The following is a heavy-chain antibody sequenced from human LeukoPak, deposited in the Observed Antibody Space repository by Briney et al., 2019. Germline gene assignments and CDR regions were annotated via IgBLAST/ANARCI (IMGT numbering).Heavy chain of an antibody. J-gene: IGHJ6*03. CDR3: ARHSGYSYGYAYYYYYMGV. D-gene: IGHD5-18*01. CDR2: IYYSGST. CDR1: GGSISSSSYY. V-gene: IGHV4-39*01. Sequence: SETLSLTCTVSGGSISSSSYYWGWIRQPPGKGLEWIGSIYYSGSTYYNPSLKSRVTISVDPSKNQFSLKLSSVTAADTAVYYCARHSGYSYGYAYYYYYMGVWGTGTTVTVSS.